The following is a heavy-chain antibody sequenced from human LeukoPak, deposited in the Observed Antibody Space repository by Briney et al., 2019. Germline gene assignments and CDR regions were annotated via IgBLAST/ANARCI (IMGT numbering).Heavy chain of an antibody. J-gene: IGHJ4*02. Sequence: GGSLRLSCAASGFTFSNYYMNWVRQAPGKGLEWISSISGTSSYIFYADSMKGRFIVSRDNAKNSLFLQRNSLRAEDTAVYYCGRAGDYWGQGTLVTVSS. D-gene: IGHD7-27*01. CDR3: GRAGDY. CDR1: GFTFSNYY. V-gene: IGHV3-21*06. CDR2: ISGTSSYI.